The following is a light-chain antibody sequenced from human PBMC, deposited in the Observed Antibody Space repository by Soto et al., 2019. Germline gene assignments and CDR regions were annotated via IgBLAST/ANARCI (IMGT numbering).Light chain of an antibody. CDR2: EVS. CDR1: SSDVGGYNY. Sequence: QLVLTQPASVSGSPGQSITISCTGTSSDVGGYNYVSWYQQHSGKAPKLMIYEVSNRPSGVSNRFSGSKSGNTASLTISGLQAEDEADYYCSSYTSSSTPYVFGTGTKVTVL. V-gene: IGLV2-14*01. J-gene: IGLJ1*01. CDR3: SSYTSSSTPYV.